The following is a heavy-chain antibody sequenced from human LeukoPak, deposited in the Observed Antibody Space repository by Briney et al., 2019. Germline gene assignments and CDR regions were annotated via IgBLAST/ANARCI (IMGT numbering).Heavy chain of an antibody. CDR3: AKAASSSWPSYYYGMDV. Sequence: GGSLRLSCAASGFIFSSYSMSWVRQAPGKGLEWVSVITGSGGNTYYADSVEGRFTISKDNSKNTVYLQMSSLRVDDAAVYYCAKAASSSWPSYYYGMDVWGQGTTVTVSS. CDR1: GFIFSSYS. D-gene: IGHD6-13*01. J-gene: IGHJ6*02. V-gene: IGHV3-23*01. CDR2: ITGSGGNT.